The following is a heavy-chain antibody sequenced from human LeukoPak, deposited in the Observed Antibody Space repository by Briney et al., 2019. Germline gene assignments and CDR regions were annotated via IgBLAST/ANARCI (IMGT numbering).Heavy chain of an antibody. Sequence: SVKVSCKASGGTSINYAINWVRQAPGQGLQWMGGIIPMFRKAHFAQRFQGRVTITTDDFTNTTYMELSSLRSEDTAVYYCTRDLDDPRGYNVFAYWGQGSLVTVSS. D-gene: IGHD6-25*01. J-gene: IGHJ4*02. V-gene: IGHV1-69*05. CDR3: TRDLDDPRGYNVFAY. CDR2: IIPMFRKA. CDR1: GGTSINYA.